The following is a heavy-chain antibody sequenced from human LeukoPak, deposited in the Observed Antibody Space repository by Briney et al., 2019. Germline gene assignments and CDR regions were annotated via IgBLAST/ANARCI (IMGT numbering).Heavy chain of an antibody. V-gene: IGHV1-8*01. J-gene: IGHJ6*02. CDR2: MNPNSGNT. CDR3: ASRSSVASYYYYGMDV. Sequence: ASVKVSCKASGYTFTSYDINWVRQATGQGLECMGWMNPNSGNTGYAQKFQGRVTMTRNTSISTAYMELSSLRSEDTAVYCCASRSSVASYYYYGMDVWGQGTTVTVSS. D-gene: IGHD5-12*01. CDR1: GYTFTSYD.